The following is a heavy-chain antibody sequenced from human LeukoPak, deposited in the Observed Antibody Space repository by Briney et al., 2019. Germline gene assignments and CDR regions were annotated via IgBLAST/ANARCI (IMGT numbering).Heavy chain of an antibody. CDR1: GGTFSSYA. D-gene: IGHD1-26*01. CDR2: IIPIFGTA. J-gene: IGHJ4*02. Sequence: SVKVSCKASGGTFSSYAISWVRQAPGQGLEWMGGIIPIFGTANYAQKFQGRFTITADESTSTAYMELSSLRSEDTAVYYCARERPSGSYYGEGGYWGQGTLVTVSS. V-gene: IGHV1-69*13. CDR3: ARERPSGSYYGEGGY.